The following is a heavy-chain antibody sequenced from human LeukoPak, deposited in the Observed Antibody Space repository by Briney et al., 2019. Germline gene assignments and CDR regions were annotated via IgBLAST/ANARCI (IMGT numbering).Heavy chain of an antibody. CDR1: GFTFSSYE. Sequence: PGGSLRLSCAASGFTFSSYEMNWVRQAPGKGLEWISYISTNGVTIYYADSVKGRFTISRDNAKNSLYLQMNSLRAEDTAVYYCARDRYGGYDFGFDYWGQGTPVTASS. J-gene: IGHJ4*02. V-gene: IGHV3-48*03. D-gene: IGHD5-12*01. CDR2: ISTNGVTI. CDR3: ARDRYGGYDFGFDY.